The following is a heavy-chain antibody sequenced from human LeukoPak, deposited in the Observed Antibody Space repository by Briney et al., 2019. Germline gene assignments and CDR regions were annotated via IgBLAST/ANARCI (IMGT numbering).Heavy chain of an antibody. CDR2: IYYSGST. Sequence: PSETLSLTCTVSGGSISSGDYYWSWIRQPPGKGLEWIGYIYYSGSTYYNPSLKSRVTISVDTSKNQFSLKLSSVTAADTAVYYCASKTRRDGYNLWGQGTLVTVSS. D-gene: IGHD5-24*01. CDR1: GGSISSGDYY. CDR3: ASKTRRDGYNL. V-gene: IGHV4-30-4*08. J-gene: IGHJ4*02.